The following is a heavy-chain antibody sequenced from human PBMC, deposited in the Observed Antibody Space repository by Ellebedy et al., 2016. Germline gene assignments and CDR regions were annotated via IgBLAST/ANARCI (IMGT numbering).Heavy chain of an antibody. J-gene: IGHJ3*02. D-gene: IGHD4-23*01. CDR1: GASLGASLSGYY. Sequence: SETLSLTCAVYGASLGASLSGYYWSWIRQPPGKGLEWIGEINESGTMNYSPSLKSRVTISVDKSKNQFSLRLSSVTAADTAVYYCARDRDYGGNSHDAFDIWGQGTMVTVSS. V-gene: IGHV4-34*01. CDR2: INESGTM. CDR3: ARDRDYGGNSHDAFDI.